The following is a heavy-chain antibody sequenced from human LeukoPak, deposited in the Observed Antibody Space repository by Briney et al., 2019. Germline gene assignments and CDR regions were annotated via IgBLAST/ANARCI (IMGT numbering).Heavy chain of an antibody. V-gene: IGHV1-69*13. CDR3: ASRQDYYDSSGYYSPLFDY. CDR1: GGTFSSYA. J-gene: IGHJ4*02. CDR2: IIPVFGTA. Sequence: SVKVSCKASGGTFSSYAISWVRQAPGQGLEWMGGIIPVFGTANYAQKFQGRVTITADESTSTAYMELNNLRSEDTAVYYCASRQDYYDSSGYYSPLFDYWGQGTLVTVSS. D-gene: IGHD3-22*01.